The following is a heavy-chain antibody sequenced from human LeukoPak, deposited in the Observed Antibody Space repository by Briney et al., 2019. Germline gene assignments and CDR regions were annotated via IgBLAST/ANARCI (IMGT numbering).Heavy chain of an antibody. CDR3: AKDSTSGYYRHLDY. D-gene: IGHD3-22*01. J-gene: IGHJ4*02. V-gene: IGHV3-9*01. CDR1: GFTFHDYG. CDR2: ISWNSRSI. Sequence: GGSLRLSCVASGFTFHDYGIHWVRQAPGKGLEWVPGISWNSRSIGYADSVKGRFTFSRDNAKNSLYLQMNSLRVEDTAFYYCAKDSTSGYYRHLDYWGQGIQVTVSS.